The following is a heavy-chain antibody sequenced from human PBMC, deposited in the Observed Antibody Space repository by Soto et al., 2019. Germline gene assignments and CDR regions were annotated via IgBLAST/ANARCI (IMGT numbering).Heavy chain of an antibody. CDR2: INPNSGGT. CDR1: VYIVTGYY. J-gene: IGHJ4*02. V-gene: IGHV1-2*02. CDR3: ARVSIRRYSYAPFDY. D-gene: IGHD5-18*01. Sequence: SCEASVYIVTGYYMSCVRQYPGQGLEWMGGINPNSGGTSYAQKCQGRVTMTRDTSISTAYMELRRLRSDDTAVYYCARVSIRRYSYAPFDYWGQGTLVTVSS.